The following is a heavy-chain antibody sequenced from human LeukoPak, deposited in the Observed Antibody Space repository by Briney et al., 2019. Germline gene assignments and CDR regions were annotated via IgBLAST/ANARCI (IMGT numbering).Heavy chain of an antibody. J-gene: IGHJ4*02. Sequence: GSLRLSCAASGFTFSSYGMHWVRQAPGKGLEWVAVISYDGSNKYYADSVKGRFTISRDNSKNTLYLQMNSLRAEDTAVYYCAKVGYDILTGPYYFDYWGQGTLVTVSS. CDR1: GFTFSSYG. D-gene: IGHD3-9*01. CDR2: ISYDGSNK. CDR3: AKVGYDILTGPYYFDY. V-gene: IGHV3-30*18.